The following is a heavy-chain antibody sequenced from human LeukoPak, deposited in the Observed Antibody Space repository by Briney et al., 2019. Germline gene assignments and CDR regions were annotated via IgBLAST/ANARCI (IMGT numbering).Heavy chain of an antibody. V-gene: IGHV3-23*01. CDR3: ATPFGDYILNSFDI. J-gene: IGHJ3*02. CDR2: ISGSGGST. D-gene: IGHD4-17*01. Sequence: GGSVRLSCAASGFTFSSYAMSWVRQAPRKGLEWVSAISGSGGSTYYADSVKGRFTISRDNSKNTLYLQMNSLRAEDAAVYYCATPFGDYILNSFDIWGQGTMVTVSS. CDR1: GFTFSSYA.